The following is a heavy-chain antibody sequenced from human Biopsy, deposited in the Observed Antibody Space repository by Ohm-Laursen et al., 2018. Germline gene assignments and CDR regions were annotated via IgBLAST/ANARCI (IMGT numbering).Heavy chain of an antibody. CDR1: GYTFTDSY. Sequence: SVKVSCNASGYTFTDSYMHWVRQAPGQGLEWMGWINPNSGGTNYAQKFQGRVTMTRDTSMSTAYMELNRLRSDDTAVYYCARGGLNYWYFDLWGHGTLVTVSS. J-gene: IGHJ2*01. V-gene: IGHV1-2*02. CDR3: ARGGLNYWYFDL. D-gene: IGHD1-26*01. CDR2: INPNSGGT.